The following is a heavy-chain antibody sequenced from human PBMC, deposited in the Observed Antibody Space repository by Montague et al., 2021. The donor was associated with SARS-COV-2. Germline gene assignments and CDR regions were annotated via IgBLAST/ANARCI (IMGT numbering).Heavy chain of an antibody. J-gene: IGHJ3*02. D-gene: IGHD6-13*01. CDR1: DGSVISTYPH. Sequence: SETLSLTCTVSDGSVISTYPHWHWVRQSPGKGLEWIGYIYYSGSTNYSPSLKSRVTISVDTSKNQFSLKLSSVTAADTAVYYCARGAGYSSSWYLAFEIWGQGTIVTVSS. CDR2: IYYSGST. V-gene: IGHV4-61*01. CDR3: ARGAGYSSSWYLAFEI.